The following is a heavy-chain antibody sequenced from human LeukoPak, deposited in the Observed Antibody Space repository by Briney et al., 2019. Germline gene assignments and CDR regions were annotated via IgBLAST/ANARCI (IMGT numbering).Heavy chain of an antibody. V-gene: IGHV4-4*02. CDR1: GGSISSSNR. CDR2: IYHSGST. J-gene: IGHJ4*02. D-gene: IGHD2-15*01. Sequence: SGTLSLTCAVSGGSISSSNRWSWVRQPPGKGLEWIGEIYHSGSTNYNPSLKSRVTISVDKSKNQFSLKLSSVTAADTAVYYCARDSRYCSGGSCYRSFDYWGQGTLVTVSS. CDR3: ARDSRYCSGGSCYRSFDY.